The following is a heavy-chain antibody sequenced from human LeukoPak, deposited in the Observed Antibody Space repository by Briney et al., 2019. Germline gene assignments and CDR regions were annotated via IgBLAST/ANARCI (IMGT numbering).Heavy chain of an antibody. J-gene: IGHJ4*02. D-gene: IGHD4-17*01. CDR1: EFTLWSYA. CDR3: TKGSGDFGLGYFHY. CDR2: ISGSGYIT. Sequence: GGSLRLSCAASEFTLWSYAMSWVRQAPGKGLEWVSAISGSGYITYYADSVKGRFTISRDNSKNTLYLQMNSLRAEDTAVYYCTKGSGDFGLGYFHYWGQGTLVTVSS. V-gene: IGHV3-23*01.